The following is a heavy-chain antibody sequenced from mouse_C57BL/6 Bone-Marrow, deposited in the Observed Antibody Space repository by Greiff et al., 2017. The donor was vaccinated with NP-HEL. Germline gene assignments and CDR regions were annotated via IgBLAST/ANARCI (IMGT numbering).Heavy chain of an antibody. J-gene: IGHJ1*03. CDR1: GYTFTSYW. V-gene: IGHV1-64*01. CDR2: IHPNSGST. CDR3: ARGTTVVATDFDV. Sequence: VQLQQSGAELVKPGASVKLSCKASGYTFTSYWMHWVKQRPGQGLEWIGMIHPNSGSTNYNEKFKSKATLTVDKSSSTAYMQLSSLTSADSAVYYCARGTTVVATDFDVWGTGTTVTVSS. D-gene: IGHD1-1*01.